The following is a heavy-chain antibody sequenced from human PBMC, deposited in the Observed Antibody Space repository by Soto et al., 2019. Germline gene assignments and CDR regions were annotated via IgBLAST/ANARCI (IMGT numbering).Heavy chain of an antibody. CDR1: GGSFSGYY. V-gene: IGHV4-34*01. D-gene: IGHD2-15*01. Sequence: PSETLSLTCAVYGGSFSGYYWSWIRQPPGKGLEWIGEINHSGSTNYNPSLKSRVTISVDTSKNQFSLKLSSVTAADTAVYYCARKGYCSGGSCYSSNGWFDPWGQGTLVTVSS. CDR2: INHSGST. CDR3: ARKGYCSGGSCYSSNGWFDP. J-gene: IGHJ5*02.